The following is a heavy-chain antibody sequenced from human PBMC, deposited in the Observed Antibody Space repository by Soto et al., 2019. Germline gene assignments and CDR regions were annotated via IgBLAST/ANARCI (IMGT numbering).Heavy chain of an antibody. J-gene: IGHJ4*02. D-gene: IGHD6-13*01. CDR1: GFTFTNAW. V-gene: IGHV3-15*01. CDR2: IKSKVHGGAV. Sequence: PGGSLRLSCSASGFTFTNAWMNWVRQAPGKGLEWVGRIKSKVHGGAVDYAAPVKGRFTISRDDSENTLYLQMNSLQTEDTAVYYCATLPSSSNFDFWRQGTVVTVSS. CDR3: ATLPSSSNFDF.